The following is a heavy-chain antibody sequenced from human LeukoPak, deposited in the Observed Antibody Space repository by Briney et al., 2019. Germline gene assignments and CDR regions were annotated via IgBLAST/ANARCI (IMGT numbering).Heavy chain of an antibody. V-gene: IGHV4-34*01. J-gene: IGHJ4*02. Sequence: SETLSLTCAVYGGSFSGYYWSWIRQPPGKGLEWIGSIYHSGSTYYNPSLKSRVIISVDTSKNQFSLKLSSVTAADTAVYYCARGNYYDSSGYYLSADYWGQGTLVTVSS. CDR2: IYHSGST. CDR3: ARGNYYDSSGYYLSADY. CDR1: GGSFSGYY. D-gene: IGHD3-22*01.